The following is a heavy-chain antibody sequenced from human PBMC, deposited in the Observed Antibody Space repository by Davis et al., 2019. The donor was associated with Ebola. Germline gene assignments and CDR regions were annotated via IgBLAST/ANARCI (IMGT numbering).Heavy chain of an antibody. D-gene: IGHD1-14*01. Sequence: ASVKVSCKASGYTFTNYGITWVRQAPGQGLEWMGWINPHNGNTNYAQNVQGRVTMTTDTSTSTAYMEMGSLKSDDTAVYYCARDVEDRPFDYWGQGTLVTVSS. CDR1: GYTFTNYG. CDR2: INPHNGNT. CDR3: ARDVEDRPFDY. V-gene: IGHV1-18*04. J-gene: IGHJ4*02.